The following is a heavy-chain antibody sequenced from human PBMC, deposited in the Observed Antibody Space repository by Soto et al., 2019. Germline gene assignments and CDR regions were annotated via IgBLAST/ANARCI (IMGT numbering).Heavy chain of an antibody. CDR3: SGGVGDAI. D-gene: IGHD1-26*01. J-gene: IGHJ4*02. V-gene: IGHV3-7*04. Sequence: EDQLVESGGGLVQPGGSLRLTCAVSGFSFRSDWMNWVRQAPGKGLEWVAHTNQDGSEKYYLDSVKGRFTIFRDNAKNSLYLQMNRLRAEGTAVYYCSGGVGDAIWGQGTLVTVSS. CDR2: TNQDGSEK. CDR1: GFSFRSDW.